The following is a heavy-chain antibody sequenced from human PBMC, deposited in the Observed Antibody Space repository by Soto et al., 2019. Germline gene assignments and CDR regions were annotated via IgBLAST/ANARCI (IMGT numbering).Heavy chain of an antibody. D-gene: IGHD3-22*01. V-gene: IGHV4-31*03. J-gene: IGHJ6*02. CDR2: IYYSGST. CDR3: ARDNHYDSSGPGSYGMDV. CDR1: GGSISSGGYY. Sequence: QVQLQESGPGLVKPSQTLSLTCTVSGGSISSGGYYWSWIRQHPGKGLEWIGYIYYSGSTYYNPSLLSRVTISVETSKKPLSRKMSSGTDADTAVYYCARDNHYDSSGPGSYGMDVWVQGTTVTDSS.